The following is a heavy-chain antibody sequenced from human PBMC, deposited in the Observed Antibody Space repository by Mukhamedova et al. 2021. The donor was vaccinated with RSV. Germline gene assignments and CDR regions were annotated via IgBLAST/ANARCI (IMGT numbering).Heavy chain of an antibody. Sequence: AFCESSGINAEYMGGRFTISRDNSKNTLYLQMNSLRAEDTAVYFCAKGRDGTSLRGLFDYWGQGTLVTVSS. CDR3: AKGRDGTSLRGLFDY. V-gene: IGHV3-23*01. CDR2: FCESSGI. D-gene: IGHD3-10*01. J-gene: IGHJ4*02.